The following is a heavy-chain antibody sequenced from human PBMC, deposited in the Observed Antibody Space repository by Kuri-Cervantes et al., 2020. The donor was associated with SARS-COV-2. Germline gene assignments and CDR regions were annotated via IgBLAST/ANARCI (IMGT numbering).Heavy chain of an antibody. D-gene: IGHD6-13*01. Sequence: GSLRLSCAASGFTVSSNYMSWVRQAPGKGLEWIGEINHSGSTNYNPSLKSRVTISVDTSKNQFSLKLSSVTAADTAVYYCARVQQLIMEHYYMDVWGKGTTVTVSS. V-gene: IGHV4-34*01. J-gene: IGHJ6*03. CDR1: GFTVSSNY. CDR3: ARVQQLIMEHYYMDV. CDR2: INHSGST.